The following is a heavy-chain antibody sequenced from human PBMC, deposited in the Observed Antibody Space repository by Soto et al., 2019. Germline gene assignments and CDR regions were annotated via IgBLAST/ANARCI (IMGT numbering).Heavy chain of an antibody. D-gene: IGHD2-8*01. J-gene: IGHJ4*02. CDR1: GYTLPNYS. V-gene: IGHV1-3*01. CDR3: TRDLNGGNPFDY. CDR2: INPGSGYT. Sequence: QVQFVQSGAEVKKPGASVRLSCKPSGYTLPNYSIQWVRQAAGQGLQWLGWINPGSGYTEYSQGFQGRVTLSRDNSASTFYMDLTSLTSEDTAVYFCTRDLNGGNPFDYWGQGTLVTVSS.